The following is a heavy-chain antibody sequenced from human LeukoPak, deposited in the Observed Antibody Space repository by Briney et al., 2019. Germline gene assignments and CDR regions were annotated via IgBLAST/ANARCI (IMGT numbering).Heavy chain of an antibody. V-gene: IGHV3-30*03. CDR3: ARDGRLPPTPPDY. J-gene: IGHJ4*02. D-gene: IGHD2-15*01. Sequence: PGGSLRLSCAASGFTFSSYGMHWVRQAPGKGLEWVAVISYDGSNKYYADSVKGRFTISRDNSKNTLYLRMNSLRAEDTAVYYCARDGRLPPTPPDYWGQGTLVTVSS. CDR1: GFTFSSYG. CDR2: ISYDGSNK.